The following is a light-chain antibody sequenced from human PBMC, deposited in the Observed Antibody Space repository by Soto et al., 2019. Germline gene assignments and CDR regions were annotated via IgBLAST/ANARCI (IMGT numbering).Light chain of an antibody. CDR3: QHYDTSPPLS. Sequence: EIVLTQSPGTLSLSPRDIATLSCRASQSVSNNFLAWYQQKPGQSPRLLLYGASTRAIGIPARFSGRGSGTDFTPPITRPEPEDFAVYYCQHYDTSPPLSFGGGTKVEVK. CDR2: GAS. CDR1: QSVSNNF. J-gene: IGKJ4*01. V-gene: IGKV3-20*01.